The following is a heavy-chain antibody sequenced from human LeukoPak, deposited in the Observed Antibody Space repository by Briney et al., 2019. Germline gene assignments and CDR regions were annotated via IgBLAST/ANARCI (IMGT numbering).Heavy chain of an antibody. D-gene: IGHD2-21*02. V-gene: IGHV3-48*01. CDR2: ISSSSSTI. Sequence: GGSLGLSCAASGFTFSSYSMNWVRQAPGKGLEWVSYISSSSSTIYYADSVKGRFTISRDNAKNSLYLQMNSLRAEDTAVYYCAREGVTRFDYWGQGTLVTVSS. CDR3: AREGVTRFDY. CDR1: GFTFSSYS. J-gene: IGHJ4*02.